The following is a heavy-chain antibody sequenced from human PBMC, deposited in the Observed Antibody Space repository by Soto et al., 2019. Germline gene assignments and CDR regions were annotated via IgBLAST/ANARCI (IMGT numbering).Heavy chain of an antibody. CDR3: ASVKNSNYYYGMDV. J-gene: IGHJ6*02. CDR2: TYSGGST. CDR1: GFNVSNIY. D-gene: IGHD4-4*01. V-gene: IGHV3-53*01. Sequence: PGGSLRLSCAASGFNVSNIYMSWVRQAPGKGLEWVSVTYSGGSTYYADSVKGRFTISRDNSKNMLHLHMDSLRAEDTAVYYCASVKNSNYYYGMDVWGQGTTVTVSS.